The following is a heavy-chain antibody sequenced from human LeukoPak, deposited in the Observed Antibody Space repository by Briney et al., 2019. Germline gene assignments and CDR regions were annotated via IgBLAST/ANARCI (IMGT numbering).Heavy chain of an antibody. Sequence: SETLSLTCAVYGGSFSGYYWSWIRQPPGKGLEWIGEINHSGSTNYNPSLKSRVTISVDTSKNQFSLKLSSVTAADTAVYYCARGHGVSIAAAGHTRNYYYYGMDVWGQGTTVTVSS. J-gene: IGHJ6*02. V-gene: IGHV4-34*01. CDR1: GGSFSGYY. CDR3: ARGHGVSIAAAGHTRNYYYYGMDV. CDR2: INHSGST. D-gene: IGHD6-13*01.